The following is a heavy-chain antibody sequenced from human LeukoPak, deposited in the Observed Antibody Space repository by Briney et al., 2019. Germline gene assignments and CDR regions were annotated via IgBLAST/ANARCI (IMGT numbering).Heavy chain of an antibody. CDR3: AKPARTDYADY. CDR2: ISWDGTRT. J-gene: IGHJ4*02. CDR1: GFSFDDYS. D-gene: IGHD1-14*01. Sequence: PGGSLRLSCAASGFSFDDYSMHWVRQGPGKSLEWVSVISWDGTRTYYADSVKGRFTVSRDNSKNSLFLQMNNLRTGDTALYYCAKPARTDYADYWGQGTLVTVSS. V-gene: IGHV3-43*01.